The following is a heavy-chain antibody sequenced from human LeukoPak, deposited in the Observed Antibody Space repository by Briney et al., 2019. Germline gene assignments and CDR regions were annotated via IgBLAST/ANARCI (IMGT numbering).Heavy chain of an antibody. D-gene: IGHD6-19*01. J-gene: IGHJ4*02. CDR3: ARYSSGWYWFDY. Sequence: GGSLRLSCAASGFTFSSYSMNWVRQAPGKGLEWASSISSSSSYIYYADSVKGRFTISRDNAKNSLYLQMNSLRAEDTAVYYCARYSSGWYWFDYWGQGTLVTVSS. CDR1: GFTFSSYS. CDR2: ISSSSSYI. V-gene: IGHV3-21*01.